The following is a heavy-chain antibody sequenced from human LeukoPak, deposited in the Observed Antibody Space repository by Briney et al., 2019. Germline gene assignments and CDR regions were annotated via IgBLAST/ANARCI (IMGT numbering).Heavy chain of an antibody. J-gene: IGHJ5*02. D-gene: IGHD6-13*01. CDR1: GGSISSYY. Sequence: SETLSLTCTVSGGSISSYYWSWLRQPPGKGLEWIGYIYYSGSTNYNPSLKSRVTISVDTSKNQFSLKLSSVTAADTAVYYCARAGSSSWLRFNWFDPWGQGTLVTVSS. V-gene: IGHV4-59*01. CDR2: IYYSGST. CDR3: ARAGSSSWLRFNWFDP.